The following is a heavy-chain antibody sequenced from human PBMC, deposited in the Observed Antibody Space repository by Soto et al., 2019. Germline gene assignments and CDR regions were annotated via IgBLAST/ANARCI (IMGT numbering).Heavy chain of an antibody. CDR2: INQNGRDK. D-gene: IGHD6-13*01. CDR1: GFTLSNYW. J-gene: IGHJ6*02. CDR3: AREPTTAVVNYGMDV. V-gene: IGHV3-7*01. Sequence: EVQLVESGGGLVQPGGSLRLSCAASGFTLSNYWMSWVRQAPGKGLEWVANINQNGRDKYYVDSVKGRFTISRDNAKELLYLQMNSLRDEDTAVYYCAREPTTAVVNYGMDVWGQVTTVTVSS.